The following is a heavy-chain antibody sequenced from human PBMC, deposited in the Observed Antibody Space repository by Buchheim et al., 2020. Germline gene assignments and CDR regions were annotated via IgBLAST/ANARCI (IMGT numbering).Heavy chain of an antibody. CDR3: AKGMRILYSTARSYFDY. V-gene: IGHV3-23*01. D-gene: IGHD2-8*01. CDR2: ISGSGGST. CDR1: GFTFSSYA. Sequence: EVQLLESGGGLVQPGGSLRLSCAASGFTFSSYAMSWVRQAPGKGLEWVSAISGSGGSTYYADSVKGRFTIPRDNSKNTLYLQMNSLRAEDTAVYYCAKGMRILYSTARSYFDYWGQGTL. J-gene: IGHJ4*02.